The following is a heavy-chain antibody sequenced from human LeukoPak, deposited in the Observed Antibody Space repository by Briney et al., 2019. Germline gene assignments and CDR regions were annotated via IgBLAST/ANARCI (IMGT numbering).Heavy chain of an antibody. J-gene: IGHJ6*02. CDR3: ARDPPFTMVRGVIITEDYYYGMDV. V-gene: IGHV1-69*13. CDR2: IIPIFGTA. D-gene: IGHD3-10*01. CDR1: GGTFSSYA. Sequence: SVKVSCKASGGTFSSYAISRVRQAPGQGLEWMGGIIPIFGTANYAQKFQGRVTITADESTSTAYMELSSLRSEDTAAYYCARDPPFTMVRGVIITEDYYYGMDVWGQGTTVTVSS.